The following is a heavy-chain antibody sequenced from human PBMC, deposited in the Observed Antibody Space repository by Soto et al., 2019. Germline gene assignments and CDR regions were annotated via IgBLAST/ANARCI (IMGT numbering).Heavy chain of an antibody. CDR3: ARETYGDYVGYFDP. Sequence: ASVKVSCKTSGYTFTNFGISWVRQAPGQGLEWMGWVTTDKGKTTYAQKFQGRVTMTTDTSTSTAYMELRSLRSVTAADTAVYYCARETYGDYVGYFDPWGQGILVTVS. J-gene: IGHJ5*02. V-gene: IGHV1-18*01. CDR2: VTTDKGKT. CDR1: GYTFTNFG. D-gene: IGHD4-17*01.